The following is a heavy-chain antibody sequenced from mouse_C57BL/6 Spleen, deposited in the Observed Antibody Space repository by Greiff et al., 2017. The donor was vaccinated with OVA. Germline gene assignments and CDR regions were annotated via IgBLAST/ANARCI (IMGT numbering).Heavy chain of an antibody. CDR3: ARHYDYAYYFDY. CDR2: IHPNSGST. V-gene: IGHV1-64*01. Sequence: VKLQQPGAELVKPGASVKLSCKASGYTFTSYWMHWVKQRPGQGLEWIGMIHPNSGSTNYNEKFKSKATLTVDKSSSTAYMQLSSLTSEDSAVYYCARHYDYAYYFDYWGQGTTLTVSS. D-gene: IGHD2-4*01. J-gene: IGHJ2*01. CDR1: GYTFTSYW.